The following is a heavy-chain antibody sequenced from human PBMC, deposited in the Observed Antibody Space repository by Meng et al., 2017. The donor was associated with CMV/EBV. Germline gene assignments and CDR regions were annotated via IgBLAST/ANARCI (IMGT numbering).Heavy chain of an antibody. J-gene: IGHJ4*02. CDR1: GYTFTSYG. D-gene: IGHD1-26*01. V-gene: IGHV1-18*01. CDR3: ARDDLKYSGSYSTDY. Sequence: GGSLRLSCKASGYTFTSYGISWVRQAPGQGLEWMGWISAYNGNTNYAQKLQGRVTMTTDTSTSTAYMELRSLRSDDTAVYYCARDDLKYSGSYSTDYWGQGTLVTVSS. CDR2: ISAYNGNT.